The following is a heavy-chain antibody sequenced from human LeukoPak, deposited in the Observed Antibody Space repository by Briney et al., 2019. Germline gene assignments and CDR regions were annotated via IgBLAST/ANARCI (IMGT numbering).Heavy chain of an antibody. CDR3: ARPRYVRSPTCVDF. CDR2: INPKNGGT. Sequence: ASVKVSCKASGYTFTDFYVHWVRQAPGQGLEWMGWINPKNGGTNYKEKFQGRVTMTRDTSISTVYMELSGLRPDDTAAYYCARPRYVRSPTCVDFWGQGTLVTVSS. D-gene: IGHD3-9*01. V-gene: IGHV1-2*02. J-gene: IGHJ4*02. CDR1: GYTFTDFY.